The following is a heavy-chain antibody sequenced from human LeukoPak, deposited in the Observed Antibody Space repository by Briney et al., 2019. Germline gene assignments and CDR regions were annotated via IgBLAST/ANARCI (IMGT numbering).Heavy chain of an antibody. CDR3: ARDLAGIVGATAWFDP. V-gene: IGHV1-24*01. Sequence: ASVKVSCKVSGYTLTELSMHWVRQAPGKGLEWMGGFDPEDGETIYAQKLQGRVTMTTDTSTKTVYMELRSLRFDDTAMYYCARDLAGIVGATAWFDPWGQGTLVTVSS. CDR1: GYTLTELS. D-gene: IGHD1-26*01. J-gene: IGHJ5*02. CDR2: FDPEDGET.